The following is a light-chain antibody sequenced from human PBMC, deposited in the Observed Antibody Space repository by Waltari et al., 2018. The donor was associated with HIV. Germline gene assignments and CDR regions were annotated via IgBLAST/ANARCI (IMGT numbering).Light chain of an antibody. V-gene: IGKV4-1*01. J-gene: IGKJ4*01. CDR1: QSVLYSSNNKNY. CDR3: QQYYGIPLT. CDR2: WAS. Sequence: DIVMTQSPDSLAVYMGERAPIKCTSSQSVLYSSNNKNYLAWYQQKPGQPPKLLIYWASTRESGVPDRFSGSGSGTDFTLTISSLQAEDVAVYYCQQYYGIPLTFGGGTKVEIK.